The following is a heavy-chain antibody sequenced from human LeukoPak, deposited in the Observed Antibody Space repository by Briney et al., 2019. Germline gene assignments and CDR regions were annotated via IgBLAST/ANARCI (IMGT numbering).Heavy chain of an antibody. CDR3: ASVGAKTFSNYPARDGMDV. CDR1: GGSISSSSYY. Sequence: SETLSLTCTVSGGSISSSSYYWGWIRQPPGKGLEWIGSIYYSGSTYYNPSLKSRVTISVDTSKNQFSLKLSSVTAADTAVYYCASVGAKTFSNYPARDGMDVWGQGTTVTVSS. CDR2: IYYSGST. D-gene: IGHD4-11*01. V-gene: IGHV4-39*07. J-gene: IGHJ6*02.